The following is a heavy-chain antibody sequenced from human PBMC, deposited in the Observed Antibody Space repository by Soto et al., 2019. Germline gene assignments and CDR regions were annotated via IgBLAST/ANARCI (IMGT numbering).Heavy chain of an antibody. CDR1: GYTFTSYG. CDR2: ISAYNGNT. D-gene: IGHD3-10*01. J-gene: IGHJ4*02. V-gene: IGHV1-18*01. Sequence: QVQLVQSGAEVKKPGASVKVSCKASGYTFTSYGISWVRQAPGQGLEWMGWISAYNGNTNYAQKLQGRVTMTTDTSTSTAYMELGSLRSDDTAVYYCAREHITETRGVPPFDYWGQGTLVTVSS. CDR3: AREHITETRGVPPFDY.